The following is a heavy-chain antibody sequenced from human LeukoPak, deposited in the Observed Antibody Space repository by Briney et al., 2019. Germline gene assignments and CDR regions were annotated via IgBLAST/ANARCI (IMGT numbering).Heavy chain of an antibody. CDR1: GYSFTHDG. D-gene: IGHD1-26*01. J-gene: IGHJ4*02. V-gene: IGHV1-18*04. CDR2: IGTYTGHT. CDR3: ARASQELPGSF. Sequence: ASAKVSCKASGYSFTHDGFTWVRQAPGQGLEWVGWIGTYTGHTNSAQKFQGRVTLTTDTSTSTAYMELRNLRSDDTGVYYCARASQELPGSFWGQGTLLTVSS.